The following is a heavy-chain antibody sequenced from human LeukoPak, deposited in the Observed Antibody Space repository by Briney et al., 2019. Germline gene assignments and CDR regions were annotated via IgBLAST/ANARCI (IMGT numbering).Heavy chain of an antibody. J-gene: IGHJ4*02. Sequence: GGSLRLSCAASGFAFSSYAMHWVRQGPGKGLEWVALVSYDGGSKYYADSVKGRITISRDNSKNTLHLQMNSLRTEDTAVYYCARVKGGIAAAGNYFDYWGQGTLVTVSS. D-gene: IGHD6-13*01. CDR3: ARVKGGIAAAGNYFDY. V-gene: IGHV3-30-3*01. CDR1: GFAFSSYA. CDR2: VSYDGGSK.